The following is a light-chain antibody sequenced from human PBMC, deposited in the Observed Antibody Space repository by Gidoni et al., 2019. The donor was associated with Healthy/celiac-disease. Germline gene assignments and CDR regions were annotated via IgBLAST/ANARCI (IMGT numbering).Light chain of an antibody. J-gene: IGLJ2*01. CDR1: KLGDKY. V-gene: IGLV3-1*01. CDR2: QDS. CDR3: QAWDSSTVV. Sequence: SYELTQPPPVPVSPGQTARITCPGDKLGDKYACWYQQKPGQSPVLVIYQDSKRPSGIPERFSGSNSGNTATLTISGTQAMDEADYYCQAWDSSTVVFGGGTKLTVL.